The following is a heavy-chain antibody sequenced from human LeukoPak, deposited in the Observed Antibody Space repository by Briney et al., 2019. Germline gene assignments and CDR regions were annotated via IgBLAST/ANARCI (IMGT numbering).Heavy chain of an antibody. CDR2: ITPNSDGT. J-gene: IGHJ4*02. Sequence: ASVKVSCKTSGYTVTGYYIHWVRQAPGQGLEWMGWITPNSDGTDYAQKFQGRVTMTRDTSISTAYMELSRLRSDDTAVYYCAIHGVMYYFDYWGQGTLVTVSS. CDR3: AIHGVMYYFDY. D-gene: IGHD2-21*01. CDR1: GYTVTGYY. V-gene: IGHV1-2*02.